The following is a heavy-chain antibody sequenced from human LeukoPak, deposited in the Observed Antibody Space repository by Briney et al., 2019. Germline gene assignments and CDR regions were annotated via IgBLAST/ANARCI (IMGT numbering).Heavy chain of an antibody. J-gene: IGHJ4*02. D-gene: IGHD3-16*02. CDR3: AKDRGALRLGELSSGYFDY. CDR2: ISYDGSNK. CDR1: GFTFSSYG. V-gene: IGHV3-30*18. Sequence: PGGSLRLSCAASGFTFSSYGMHWVRQAPGKGLEWGAVISYDGSNKYYADSVKGRFTISRDNSKNTLYLQMNSLRAEDTAVYYCAKDRGALRLGELSSGYFDYWGQGTLVTVSS.